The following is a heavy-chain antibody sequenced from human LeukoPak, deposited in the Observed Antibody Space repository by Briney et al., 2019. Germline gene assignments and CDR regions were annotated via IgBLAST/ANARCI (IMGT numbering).Heavy chain of an antibody. D-gene: IGHD3-3*01. CDR2: IRSKAYGGTT. V-gene: IGHV3-49*04. CDR1: GFTFGDYA. CDR3: TRDQVWIFGVVQRSYYYYMDV. Sequence: PGGSLRLSCTASGFTFGDYAMSWVRQTPGKGLEWVGFIRSKAYGGTTEYAASVKGRFTISRDDSKSIAYLQMNSLKTEDTAVYYCTRDQVWIFGVVQRSYYYYMDVWGKGTTVTVSS. J-gene: IGHJ6*03.